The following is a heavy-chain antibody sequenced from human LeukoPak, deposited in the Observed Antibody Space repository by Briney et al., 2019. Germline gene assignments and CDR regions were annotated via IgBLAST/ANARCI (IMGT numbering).Heavy chain of an antibody. J-gene: IGHJ4*02. Sequence: SVKVSCKASGYTFTSYGISWVRQAPGKGLEWMGGFDPEDGETIYAQKFQGRVTMTTDTSTSTAYMELRSLRSDDTAVYYCARDGPVVGASPFDYWGQGTLVTVSS. CDR2: FDPEDGET. V-gene: IGHV1-18*01. CDR3: ARDGPVVGASPFDY. CDR1: GYTFTSYG. D-gene: IGHD1-26*01.